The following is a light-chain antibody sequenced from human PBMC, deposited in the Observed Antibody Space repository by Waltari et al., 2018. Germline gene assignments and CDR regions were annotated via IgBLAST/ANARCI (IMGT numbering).Light chain of an antibody. J-gene: IGKJ5*01. Sequence: DIQMTKSLSTLSASVVVIVTITCRASQTIVGWLAWYQKKPGKAPKLLIYQASSLESGVPSRFSGSGSGTEFTITISSLQPDDFATYYCQQYNSYPITFGQGTRLEIK. CDR2: QAS. CDR1: QTIVGW. V-gene: IGKV1-5*03. CDR3: QQYNSYPIT.